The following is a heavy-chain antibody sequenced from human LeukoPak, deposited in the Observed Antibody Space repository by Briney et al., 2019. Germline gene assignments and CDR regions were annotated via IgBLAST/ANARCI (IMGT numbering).Heavy chain of an antibody. Sequence: GGSLRLSCGASGFTFSDYWMTWVRQAPGKGLEWVANIKKEGRDKYYLDSVKGRFTISRDNAKRSLFLQMNSLRAEDTAAYFCTRDDQGRFDIWGQGTMVTVSS. CDR2: IKKEGRDK. D-gene: IGHD2-2*01. CDR3: TRDDQGRFDI. CDR1: GFTFSDYW. V-gene: IGHV3-7*03. J-gene: IGHJ3*02.